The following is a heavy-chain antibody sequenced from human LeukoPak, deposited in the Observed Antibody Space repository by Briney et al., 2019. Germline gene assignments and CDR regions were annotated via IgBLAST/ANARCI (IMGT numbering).Heavy chain of an antibody. V-gene: IGHV4-4*02. CDR3: ARVVKWELNYFDY. Sequence: PSETLSLTCAVSGGSISSSNWWSWVRRPPGKGLEWIGEIYHSGSTNYNPSLKSRVTISVDKSKNQFSLKLSSVTAADTAVYYCARVVKWELNYFDYWGQGTLVTVSS. J-gene: IGHJ4*02. CDR2: IYHSGST. D-gene: IGHD1-26*01. CDR1: GGSISSSNW.